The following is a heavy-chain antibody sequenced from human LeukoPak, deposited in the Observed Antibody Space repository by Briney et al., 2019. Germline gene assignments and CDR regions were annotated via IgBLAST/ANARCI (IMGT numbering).Heavy chain of an antibody. J-gene: IGHJ3*02. V-gene: IGHV4-59*01. CDR3: ARAVGGSYWGRQDAFDI. CDR2: IYYSGST. Sequence: SETLSLTCTVSGGSISSYYWSWIRQPPGKGLEWIGYIYYSGSTNYNTSLKSRVTISVDTSKNQFSLKLSSVTAADTAVYYCARAVGGSYWGRQDAFDIWGQGTMVTVSS. D-gene: IGHD1-26*01. CDR1: GGSISSYY.